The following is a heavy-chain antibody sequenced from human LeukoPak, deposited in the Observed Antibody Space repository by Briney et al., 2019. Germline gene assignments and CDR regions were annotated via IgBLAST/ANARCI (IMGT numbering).Heavy chain of an antibody. CDR2: INAGNGNT. V-gene: IGHV1-3*01. J-gene: IGHJ6*02. Sequence: GASVKASCKASGYTFTSYAMHWVRQAPGQRLEWMGWINAGNGNTKYSQKFQGRVTITRDTSASTAYMELSSLRSEDTAVYYCARGGAAAGPPPYYYYGMDVWGQGTTVTVSS. CDR3: ARGGAAAGPPPYYYYGMDV. D-gene: IGHD6-13*01. CDR1: GYTFTSYA.